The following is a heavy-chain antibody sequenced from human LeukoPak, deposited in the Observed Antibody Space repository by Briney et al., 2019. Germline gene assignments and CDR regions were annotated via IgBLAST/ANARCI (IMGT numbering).Heavy chain of an antibody. J-gene: IGHJ4*02. Sequence: SETLSLTCTVSGGSISSYYWSWIRQPPGKGLEWIGYIYYSGSTNYNPSLKSRVTISVDTSKNQFSLKLSSVTAADTAVYYCAREGAYGDHAIDYWGQGTLVTVSS. CDR3: AREGAYGDHAIDY. CDR2: IYYSGST. V-gene: IGHV4-59*01. CDR1: GGSISSYY. D-gene: IGHD4-17*01.